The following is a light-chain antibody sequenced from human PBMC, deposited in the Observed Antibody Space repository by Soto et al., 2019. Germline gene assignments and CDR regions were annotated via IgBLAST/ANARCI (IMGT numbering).Light chain of an antibody. Sequence: DIQMTQSHSTLSASVGDRVTITCRASQRINSWLAWYQQKPGKAPKLLIYKASSLQTGVPSKFSGSGSGTEFTLTISSLQSDDFATYYCQQYNSYPWTFGQGTKVEIK. CDR1: QRINSW. CDR3: QQYNSYPWT. J-gene: IGKJ1*01. CDR2: KAS. V-gene: IGKV1-5*03.